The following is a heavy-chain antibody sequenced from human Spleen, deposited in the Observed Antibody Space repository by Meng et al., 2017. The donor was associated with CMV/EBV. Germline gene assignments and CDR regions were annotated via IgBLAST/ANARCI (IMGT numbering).Heavy chain of an antibody. CDR3: TRGEGSFYAGYYYWYFDL. Sequence: FTSSSSSLDCVSQAPGRRLEWVSSITDSTNYIYYRDSVKGRFTISRDAAKNSLYLKMNSLRAEDTAVYFCTRGEGSFYAGYYYWYFDLWGRGTLVTVSS. CDR1: FTSSSSS. D-gene: IGHD3-22*01. J-gene: IGHJ2*01. V-gene: IGHV3-21*01. CDR2: ITDSTNYI.